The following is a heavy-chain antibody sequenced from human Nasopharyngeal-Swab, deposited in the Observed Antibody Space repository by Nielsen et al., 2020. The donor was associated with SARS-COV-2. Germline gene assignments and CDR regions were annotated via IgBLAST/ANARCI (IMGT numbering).Heavy chain of an antibody. V-gene: IGHV4-39*07. Sequence: WIRQPPGKGLEWIGNISYSGNIYYNPSLKSRVTISEDTSKNQFSLKLSSLTAADTAVYYCVRGSGDAFDIWGQGTTVTVSS. CDR3: VRGSGDAFDI. CDR2: ISYSGNI. J-gene: IGHJ3*02. D-gene: IGHD6-19*01.